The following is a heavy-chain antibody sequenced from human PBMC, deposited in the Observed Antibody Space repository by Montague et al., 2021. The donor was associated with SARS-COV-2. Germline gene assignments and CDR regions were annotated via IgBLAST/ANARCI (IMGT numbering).Heavy chain of an antibody. D-gene: IGHD3-10*01. J-gene: IGHJ4*02. CDR3: ARGMIRGVTTPFDY. V-gene: IGHV4-39*02. CDR1: SGSIISSGYY. CDR2: IYYSGTT. Sequence: SETLSLTCSVSSGSIISSGYYWGWIRQPPGKELEWTGNIYYSGTTYYNPSLQSRGTISVDTSKNHLSLRLSSMTAADTAVYFCARGMIRGVTTPFDYWGQGSQVTVSS.